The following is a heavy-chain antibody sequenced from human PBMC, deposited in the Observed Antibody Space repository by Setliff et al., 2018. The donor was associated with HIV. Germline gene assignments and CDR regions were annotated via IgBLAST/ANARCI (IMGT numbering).Heavy chain of an antibody. CDR2: ISDDNRDT. Sequence: ASVKVSCKASGYNFITFGINWVRQAPGQGLEWMGRISDDNRDTHSARNFQGRITLTTDISSTTAYMELGSLTSDDTAVYYCVRDEKRAAGGTLYYFDLWGQGTLVTVSS. CDR1: GYNFITFG. CDR3: VRDEKRAAGGTLYYFDL. D-gene: IGHD1-1*01. V-gene: IGHV1-18*01. J-gene: IGHJ4*02.